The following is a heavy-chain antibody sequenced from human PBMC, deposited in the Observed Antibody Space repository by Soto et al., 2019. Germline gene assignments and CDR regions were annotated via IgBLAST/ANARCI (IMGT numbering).Heavy chain of an antibody. CDR3: ARHRARNWFDP. J-gene: IGHJ5*02. V-gene: IGHV4-39*01. Sequence: QLQLQESGPGLVKPSETLSLTCIVSGGSIRSSSYYWGWIRQPTGKGLEWIGSIYYSGSTYYNPSHKSRVTISVDTYKNQFSLKLSSETAADTAVFYCARHRARNWFDPWGQGTLVTVSS. CDR1: GGSIRSSSYY. CDR2: IYYSGST. D-gene: IGHD6-6*01.